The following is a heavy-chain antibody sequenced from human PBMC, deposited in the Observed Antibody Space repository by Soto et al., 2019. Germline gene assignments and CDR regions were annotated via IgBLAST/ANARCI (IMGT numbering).Heavy chain of an antibody. CDR3: ARHGNGDDY. J-gene: IGHJ4*02. Sequence: ASVKVSCKASGYTFTSYYMHWVRQAPGRGLEWMGIINPSGGSTSYAQKFQGRVTMTTDTSTNTAYMELRSLRSDDTAVYYCARHGNGDDYWGQGTLVTVSS. CDR2: INPSGGST. V-gene: IGHV1-46*01. CDR1: GYTFTSYY. D-gene: IGHD2-8*01.